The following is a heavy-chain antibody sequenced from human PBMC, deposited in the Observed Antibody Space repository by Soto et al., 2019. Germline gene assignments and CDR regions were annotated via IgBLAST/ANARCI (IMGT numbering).Heavy chain of an antibody. CDR3: ARIAVVRGLDY. CDR1: GYTFTSYG. D-gene: IGHD3-10*01. Sequence: ASVKVSCKASGYTFTSYGISWVRQAPGQGLEWMGWINAGNGNTKYSQKFQGRVTITRDTSASTAYMELSSLRSEDTAVYYCARIAVVRGLDYWGQGNLVTVSS. J-gene: IGHJ4*02. V-gene: IGHV1-3*01. CDR2: INAGNGNT.